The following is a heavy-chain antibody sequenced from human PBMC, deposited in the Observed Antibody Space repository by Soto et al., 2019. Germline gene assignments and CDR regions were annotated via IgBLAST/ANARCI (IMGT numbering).Heavy chain of an antibody. CDR3: ARGMGTVTTLQPRSFDY. Sequence: SETLSLTCAVYGGSFSGYYWSWIRTPPGKGLEWIGEINHSGSTNYNPSLKSRVTISVDTSKNQFSLKLSSVTAADTAVYYCARGMGTVTTLQPRSFDYWGQGTLVTVSS. J-gene: IGHJ4*02. D-gene: IGHD4-17*01. CDR1: GGSFSGYY. V-gene: IGHV4-34*01. CDR2: INHSGST.